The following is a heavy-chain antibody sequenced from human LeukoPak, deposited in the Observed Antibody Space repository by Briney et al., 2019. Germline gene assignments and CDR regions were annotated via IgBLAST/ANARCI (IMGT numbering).Heavy chain of an antibody. CDR2: IYTSGST. CDR1: GGSISSGSYY. CDR3: ARSIMDTAMVADFDY. D-gene: IGHD5-18*01. J-gene: IGHJ4*02. Sequence: SSQTLSLTCTVSGGSISSGSYYWSWIRQPAGKGLEWIGRIYTSGSTNYNPSLKSRVTISVDTSKDQFSLTLSSVTAADTAVYYCARSIMDTAMVADFDYWGQGTLVTVSS. V-gene: IGHV4-61*02.